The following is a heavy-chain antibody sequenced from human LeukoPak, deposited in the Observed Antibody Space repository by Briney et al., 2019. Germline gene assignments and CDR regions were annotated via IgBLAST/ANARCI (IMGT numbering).Heavy chain of an antibody. J-gene: IGHJ6*02. CDR3: ARASPRENSNYFYYYYGMDV. Sequence: PSETLSLTCTVSGGSISSGGYYWSWIRQHPGKGLEWSGYIYYSGSTYYNPSLKGRVTIAVDTSKNQFSLKLSSVTAADTAVYYCARASPRENSNYFYYYYGMDVWGQGTTVTVSS. CDR2: IYYSGST. V-gene: IGHV4-31*03. D-gene: IGHD4-11*01. CDR1: GGSISSGGYY.